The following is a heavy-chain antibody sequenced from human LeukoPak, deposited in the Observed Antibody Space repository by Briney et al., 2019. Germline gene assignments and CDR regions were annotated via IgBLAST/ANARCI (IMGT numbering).Heavy chain of an antibody. CDR3: ARDNIEYYYDSSGFWF. CDR2: ISGSGGST. Sequence: PGGSLRLSCAASGFTFSSYAMSWVRQAPGKGLEWVSAISGSGGSTYYADSVKGRFTISRDNSKNTLYLQMNSLRAEDTAVYYCARDNIEYYYDSSGFWFWGQGTLVTVSS. D-gene: IGHD3-22*01. CDR1: GFTFSSYA. V-gene: IGHV3-23*01. J-gene: IGHJ4*02.